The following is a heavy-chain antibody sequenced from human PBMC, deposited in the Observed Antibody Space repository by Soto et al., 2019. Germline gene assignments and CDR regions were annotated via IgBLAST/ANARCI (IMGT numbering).Heavy chain of an antibody. D-gene: IGHD3-10*01. Sequence: SVKGACKASGGTISSYASSWVRQDPGQGLEWMGGIIPIFGEANYAQKFQGRVTMTEDTSTNTAYMELSSLRSEDTAVYYCATINVRGVIIVVYWGQGTLVTVSS. CDR1: GGTISSYA. CDR3: ATINVRGVIIVVY. V-gene: IGHV1-69*06. J-gene: IGHJ4*02. CDR2: IIPIFGEA.